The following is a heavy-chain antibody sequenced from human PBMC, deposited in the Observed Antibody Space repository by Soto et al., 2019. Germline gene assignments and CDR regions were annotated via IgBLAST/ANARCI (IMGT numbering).Heavy chain of an antibody. CDR1: GFTFSSYA. J-gene: IGHJ6*02. CDR3: ARDRSYSGSYLGYYYYYGMDV. D-gene: IGHD1-26*01. Sequence: ESVGGVVQPGRSLRLSCAASGFTFSSYAMHWVHQAPGKGLEWVAVISYDGSNKYYADSVKGRFTISRDNSKNTLYLQMNSLRAEDTAVYYCARDRSYSGSYLGYYYYYGMDVWGQGTTVTVSS. V-gene: IGHV3-30-3*01. CDR2: ISYDGSNK.